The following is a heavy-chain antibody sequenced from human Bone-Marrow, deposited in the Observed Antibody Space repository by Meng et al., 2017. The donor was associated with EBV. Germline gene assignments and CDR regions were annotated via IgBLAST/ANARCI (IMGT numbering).Heavy chain of an antibody. Sequence: EVQLVESGGALVQPGGSLRLSCAASEFTLRRYWMHWVRQGPGKEPLWVSRINEDGTITNYADSVKGRFTISRDNAKNTLYLQMNNLRAEDTAVYYCARGSTTSGPNYFDTWGQGTLVTVSS. CDR2: INEDGTIT. CDR3: ARGSTTSGPNYFDT. V-gene: IGHV3-74*01. CDR1: EFTLRRYW. D-gene: IGHD4/OR15-4a*01. J-gene: IGHJ5*02.